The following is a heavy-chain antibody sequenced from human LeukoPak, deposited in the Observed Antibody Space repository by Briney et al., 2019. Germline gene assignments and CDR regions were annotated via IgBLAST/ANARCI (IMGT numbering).Heavy chain of an antibody. CDR3: ARHLSQQLVGEPLDY. CDR1: GGSISSSSYY. Sequence: SETLSLTCTVSGGSISSSSYYRGWIRQPPRRGLECIGSIYYSGSTYYNPSLKSRVTISVDTSKNQFSLKLSSVTAADTAVYYCARHLSQQLVGEPLDYWGQGTLVTVSS. J-gene: IGHJ4*02. D-gene: IGHD6-13*01. CDR2: IYYSGST. V-gene: IGHV4-39*01.